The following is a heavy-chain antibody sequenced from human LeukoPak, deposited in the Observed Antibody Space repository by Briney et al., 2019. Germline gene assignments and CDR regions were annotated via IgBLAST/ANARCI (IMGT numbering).Heavy chain of an antibody. D-gene: IGHD4-11*01. Sequence: PGGSLRLSCAASGFTFSSYSMNWVRQAPGKGLEWVSFISSSSSTIYYADSVKGRFTISRDNAKNSLYLQMNSLRAEDTAVYYCARVKMGATVTTFHYYCMDVWGVGTTVTVSS. CDR3: ARVKMGATVTTFHYYCMDV. CDR1: GFTFSSYS. V-gene: IGHV3-48*04. CDR2: ISSSSSTI. J-gene: IGHJ6*03.